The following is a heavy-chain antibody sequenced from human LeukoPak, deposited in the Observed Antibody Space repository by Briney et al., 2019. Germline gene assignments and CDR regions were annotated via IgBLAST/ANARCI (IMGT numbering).Heavy chain of an antibody. D-gene: IGHD2-2*02. Sequence: SETLSLTCTVSGGSISSYYWSWIRQPPGKGLEWIGYIYTSGSTNYNPSLKSRVTISVDTSKNQFSLKLSSVTAADTAVYYCASAGEYCSSTSCYTALDYWGQGTPVTVSS. J-gene: IGHJ4*02. CDR2: IYTSGST. V-gene: IGHV4-4*09. CDR3: ASAGEYCSSTSCYTALDY. CDR1: GGSISSYY.